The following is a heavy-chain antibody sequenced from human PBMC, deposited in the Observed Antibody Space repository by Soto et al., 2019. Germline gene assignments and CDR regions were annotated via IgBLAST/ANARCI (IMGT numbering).Heavy chain of an antibody. CDR3: DFGGCNYGRPFDF. Sequence: SETLSLTCNVSGGSISNFHLCWIRKPQGKGLEWIGYIYYSGNYYNPSLTIRVSMSLDKSENQFSLLLESVTAVDSALYFCDFGGCNYGRPFDFWGQGTRVTVSS. V-gene: IGHV4-59*01. CDR1: GGSISNFH. CDR2: IYYSGN. J-gene: IGHJ4*02. D-gene: IGHD5-18*01.